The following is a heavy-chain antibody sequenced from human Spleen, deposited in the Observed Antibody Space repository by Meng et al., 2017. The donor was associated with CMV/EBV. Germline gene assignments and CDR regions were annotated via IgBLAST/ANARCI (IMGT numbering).Heavy chain of an antibody. CDR3: TRGEDLDFLSGSPDY. D-gene: IGHD3-3*01. CDR2: IRNKLNNYAT. J-gene: IGHJ4*02. V-gene: IGHV3-73*01. CDR1: GFTFSGSA. Sequence: GALRLSCAASGFTFSGSAMHWVRQASGKGLEWVGRIRNKLNNYATAYSASVKGRFTISRDDSKNMAYLQMNSLKTEDTAVYYCTRGEDLDFLSGSPDYWGQGTLVTVSS.